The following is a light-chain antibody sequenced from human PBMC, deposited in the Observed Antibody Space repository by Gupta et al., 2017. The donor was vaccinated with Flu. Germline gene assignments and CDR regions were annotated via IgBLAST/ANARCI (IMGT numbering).Light chain of an antibody. J-gene: IGLJ2*01. Sequence: SYDVTQPASVSVSPGQTARITCSGNKLGANFACWYQQKPGQSPVLLIYQDSKRPSGIPDGFSGSNTSSTATLPISGTLAMDEAAYYYQAWDGSTVVFGGGTKLTVL. V-gene: IGLV3-1*01. CDR2: QDS. CDR3: QAWDGSTVV. CDR1: KLGANF.